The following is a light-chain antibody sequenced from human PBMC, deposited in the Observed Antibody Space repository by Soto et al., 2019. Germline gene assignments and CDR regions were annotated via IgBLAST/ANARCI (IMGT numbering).Light chain of an antibody. Sequence: QSALTQPASVSGSPGQSITISCTGTSSDVGGYNYVSWYQQHPGKAPKLMMYDVSNRPSGVSNRFSGSKSGNTASLTISGLQAEDEADYYCSSYTSSSTLVVFGVGTKLTVL. CDR3: SSYTSSSTLVV. CDR1: SSDVGGYNY. CDR2: DVS. V-gene: IGLV2-14*01. J-gene: IGLJ2*01.